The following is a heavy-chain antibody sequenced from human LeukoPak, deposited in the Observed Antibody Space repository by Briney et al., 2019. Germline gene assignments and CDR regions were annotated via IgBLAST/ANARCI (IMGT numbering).Heavy chain of an antibody. J-gene: IGHJ4*02. V-gene: IGHV3-48*01. CDR3: ARGRSSSWSG. Sequence: GGSLRLSCATSGFTFSSDPMNWVRQAPGKGLEWVSYISSSSSTIYYADSVKGRFTISRDNAKNSLYLQMNSLRAEDTAVYYCARGRSSSWSGWGQGTLVTVSS. D-gene: IGHD6-13*01. CDR2: ISSSSSTI. CDR1: GFTFSSDP.